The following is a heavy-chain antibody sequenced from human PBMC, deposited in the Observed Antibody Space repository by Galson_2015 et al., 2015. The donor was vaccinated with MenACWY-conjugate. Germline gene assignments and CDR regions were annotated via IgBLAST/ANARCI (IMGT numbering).Heavy chain of an antibody. CDR2: IKQGGSEK. CDR1: GFTLGTYW. Sequence: SLRLSCAASGFTLGTYWMSWVRQAPGKGLEWVANIKQGGSEKYYVDSVKGRFAISRDNAKSSLYLQMNSLRAEDTAVYYCARIAAAVTEHYFDYWGQGTLATVSS. D-gene: IGHD6-13*01. V-gene: IGHV3-7*01. J-gene: IGHJ4*02. CDR3: ARIAAAVTEHYFDY.